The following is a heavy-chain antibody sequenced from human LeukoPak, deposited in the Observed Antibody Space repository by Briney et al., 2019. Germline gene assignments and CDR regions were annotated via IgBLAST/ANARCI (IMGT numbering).Heavy chain of an antibody. J-gene: IGHJ5*02. Sequence: PSETLSLTCAVSGGSISSSNWWSWVRQPPGKGLEWIGEIYHSGSTNYIPSLKSRVTISVDTSKNQFSLRLTSVTTADTAVYFCARDGRYYYDRSGRGWFDPWGQGTLVTVSS. CDR1: GGSISSSNW. CDR2: IYHSGST. CDR3: ARDGRYYYDRSGRGWFDP. D-gene: IGHD3-22*01. V-gene: IGHV4-4*02.